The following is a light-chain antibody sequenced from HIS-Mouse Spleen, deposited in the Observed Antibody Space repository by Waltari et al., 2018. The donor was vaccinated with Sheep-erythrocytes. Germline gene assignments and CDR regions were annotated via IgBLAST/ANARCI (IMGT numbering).Light chain of an antibody. CDR3: CSYAGSSTPWV. CDR2: EGS. Sequence: QSALTQPASVSGSPGQSITISCTGPSSDVGSKNIVSWYQQHPGKAPNLMIYEGSKRPSGVSNRFSGSKSGNTASLTISGLQAEDEADYYCCSYAGSSTPWVFGGGTKLTVL. V-gene: IGLV2-23*01. J-gene: IGLJ3*02. CDR1: SSDVGSKNI.